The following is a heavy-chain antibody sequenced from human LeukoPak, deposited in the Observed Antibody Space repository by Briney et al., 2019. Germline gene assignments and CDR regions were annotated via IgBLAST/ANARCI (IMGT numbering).Heavy chain of an antibody. CDR1: GYTFTSYG. Sequence: ASVKVSCKASGYTFTSYGISWVRQAPGQGLEWMGWISAYNGNTNYAQKLQGRVTMTTDTSTSTAYMELRSLRSDDTAVYYCARGKGEYYDYVWGSYRFLYNWFDPWGQGTLVTVSS. CDR2: ISAYNGNT. D-gene: IGHD3-16*02. CDR3: ARGKGEYYDYVWGSYRFLYNWFDP. V-gene: IGHV1-18*01. J-gene: IGHJ5*02.